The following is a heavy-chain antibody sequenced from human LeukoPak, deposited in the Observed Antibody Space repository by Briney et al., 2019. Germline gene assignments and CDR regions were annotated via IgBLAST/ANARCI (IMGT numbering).Heavy chain of an antibody. D-gene: IGHD4-4*01. CDR1: GFTFSSNN. CDR2: ITGSSTYI. J-gene: IGHJ6*02. V-gene: IGHV3-21*01. Sequence: GGSLRLSCAASGFTFSSNNMNWVRQAPGKGLEWISSITGSSTYIYYADSLKGRFTVSRDNAKNSVYLQMNSLRAEDTAVYYCARDGRDPYSNYAGYGMDVWGQGTTVTVSS. CDR3: ARDGRDPYSNYAGYGMDV.